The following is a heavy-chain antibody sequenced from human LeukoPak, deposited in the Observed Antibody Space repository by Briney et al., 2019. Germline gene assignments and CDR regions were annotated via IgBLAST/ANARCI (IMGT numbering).Heavy chain of an antibody. CDR1: GGSISSSSYY. D-gene: IGHD3-10*01. Sequence: NPSETLSLTCTVSGGSISSSSYYWGWIRQPPGKGLEWIGSIYYSGSTYYNPSLKSRVTISVDTSKNQFSLKLSSVTAADTAVYYCARLGWALWFGDEDWGQGTLVTVSS. J-gene: IGHJ4*02. CDR2: IYYSGST. CDR3: ARLGWALWFGDED. V-gene: IGHV4-39*01.